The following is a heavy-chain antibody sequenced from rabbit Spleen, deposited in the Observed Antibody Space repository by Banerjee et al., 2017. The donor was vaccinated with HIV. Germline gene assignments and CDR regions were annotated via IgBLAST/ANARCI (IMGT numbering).Heavy chain of an antibody. CDR2: IYGGGSGST. CDR3: ARDPAYSSGSGSAIPYL. Sequence: QEQLEESGGGLVKPGASLTLTCKASGFSFTSGYFISWVRQAPGKGLEWIACIYGGGSGSTYYASWAKGRFTISKTSSTTVTLQMTSLTVADTATYFCARDPAYSSGSGSAIPYLWGQGTLVTVS. V-gene: IGHV1S45*01. CDR1: GFSFTSGYF. J-gene: IGHJ4*01. D-gene: IGHD1-1*01.